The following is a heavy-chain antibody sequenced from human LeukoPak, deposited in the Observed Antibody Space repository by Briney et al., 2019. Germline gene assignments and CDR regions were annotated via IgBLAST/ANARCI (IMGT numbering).Heavy chain of an antibody. CDR3: AREMVAAMVDWFDP. D-gene: IGHD2-15*01. CDR1: GGTFSSYA. J-gene: IGHJ5*02. Sequence: SVKVSCKASGGTFSSYAISWVRQAPGQGLEWMGRIIPIFGIANYAQKFQGRVTITADKSTSTAYMELSSLRSEDTAVYYCAREMVAAMVDWFDPWGQGTLVTVSS. V-gene: IGHV1-69*04. CDR2: IIPIFGIA.